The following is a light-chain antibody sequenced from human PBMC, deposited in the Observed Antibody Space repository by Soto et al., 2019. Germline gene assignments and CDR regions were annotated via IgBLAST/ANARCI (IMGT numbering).Light chain of an antibody. J-gene: IGKJ4*01. CDR1: QSVHIY. Sequence: EIVLTQSPATLSLSPEERVTLSCRTSQSVHIYLAWYQQKPGQAPRLLIYDASNRATAIPARFSGSGSGTGFTLTISSLDPEGIGVYYCLQRTKRRVTFGGEKKVDI. V-gene: IGKV3-11*01. CDR2: DAS. CDR3: LQRTKRRVT.